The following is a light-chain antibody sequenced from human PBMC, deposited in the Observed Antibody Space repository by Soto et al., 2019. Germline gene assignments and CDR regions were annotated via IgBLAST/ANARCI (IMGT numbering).Light chain of an antibody. CDR1: SSDVGAYNY. J-gene: IGLJ1*01. CDR2: EVN. V-gene: IGLV2-8*01. Sequence: QSALTQPPSASGSPGQSVTISCTGTSSDVGAYNYVSWYQQHPGKAPKLLIYEVNKRPSGVPDRFSGSKSGNTASLTVSGLQADDEADYYCASYAASRVFGTGTKLTVL. CDR3: ASYAASRV.